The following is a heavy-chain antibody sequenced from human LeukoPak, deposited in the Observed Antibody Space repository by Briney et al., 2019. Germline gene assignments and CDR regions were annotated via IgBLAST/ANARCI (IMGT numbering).Heavy chain of an antibody. CDR1: GFTFSSYW. J-gene: IGHJ4*02. CDR2: IKQDGSEK. Sequence: PGGSLRLSCAASGFTFSSYWMSWVRQAPGKGLEWVANIKQDGSEKYYVDSVKGRFTISRDNAKNSLYLQMNSLRAEDTAVYYCARAPYSYGSLYFDYWGQGTLVTVSS. D-gene: IGHD5-18*01. V-gene: IGHV3-7*01. CDR3: ARAPYSYGSLYFDY.